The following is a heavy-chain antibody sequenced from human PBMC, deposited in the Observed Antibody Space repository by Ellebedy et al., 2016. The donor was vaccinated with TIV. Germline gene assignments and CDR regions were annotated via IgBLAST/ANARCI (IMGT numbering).Heavy chain of an antibody. D-gene: IGHD5-24*01. CDR1: GFTFNNYA. CDR2: IWYDGSND. CDR3: AKESGNGYNHFDY. J-gene: IGHJ4*02. Sequence: GGSLRLSCTASGFTFNNYAMHWVRQAPGKGLEWVASIWYDGSNDNYGDSVKGRFTISRDNSKNTPYLQINSLRAEDTAVYYCAKESGNGYNHFDYWGQGTLVTVSS. V-gene: IGHV3-33*06.